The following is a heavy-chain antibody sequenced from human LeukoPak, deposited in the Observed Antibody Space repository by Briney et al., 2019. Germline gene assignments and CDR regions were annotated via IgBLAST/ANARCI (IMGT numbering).Heavy chain of an antibody. Sequence: PGGSLRLSCAVSGFTFFRYAMNWVRQAPGKGLEWVSSIGSGDGSPHYADSVKGRFTISRDNSKDTLFLQMNSLRAEDTAVYYCARGHYGMDVWGQGTTVTVSS. J-gene: IGHJ6*02. CDR2: IGSGDGSP. CDR3: ARGHYGMDV. CDR1: GFTFFRYA. V-gene: IGHV3-23*01.